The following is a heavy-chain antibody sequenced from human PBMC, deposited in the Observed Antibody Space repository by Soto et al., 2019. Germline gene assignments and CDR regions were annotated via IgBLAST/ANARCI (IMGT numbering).Heavy chain of an antibody. CDR2: ISGSGGST. CDR3: AKFRGQAYGDYYLDS. CDR1: GFTFSSYA. J-gene: IGHJ4*02. D-gene: IGHD2-21*02. V-gene: IGHV3-23*01. Sequence: PVGSLRLSCAASGFTFSSYAMSWVRQAPGKGLEWVSAISGSGGSTYYADSVKGRFTISRDNSKNTLYLQMNSLRAEDTAVYYCAKFRGQAYGDYYLDSWGQGTLVTVSS.